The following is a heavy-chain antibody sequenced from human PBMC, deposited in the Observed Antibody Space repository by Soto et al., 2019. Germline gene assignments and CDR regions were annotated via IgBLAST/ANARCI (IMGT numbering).Heavy chain of an antibody. CDR2: IYSGGDT. V-gene: IGHV3-53*01. J-gene: IGHJ6*02. Sequence: PGGSLRLSCAASGFSVSSDYMSGVRQAPGKGLEWVSLIYSGGDTYYADSVKGRFTISRDISSNTIYLHITSLRADDTAIYYCTRAGSDPGNFYISNYYAMDVWGRGTTVTV. D-gene: IGHD3-10*01. CDR3: TRAGSDPGNFYISNYYAMDV. CDR1: GFSVSSDY.